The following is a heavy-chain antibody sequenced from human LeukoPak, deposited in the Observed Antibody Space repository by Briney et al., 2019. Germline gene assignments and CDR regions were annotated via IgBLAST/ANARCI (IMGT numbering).Heavy chain of an antibody. Sequence: SVKVSCKASGGTFSSYAISWVRQAPGHGLEWMGRIIPIFGIANYAQKFQGRVTITADKSTSTAYMELSSLRSEDTAVYYCAREVGGYFQYNWFDPWGQGTLVTVSS. CDR2: IIPIFGIA. J-gene: IGHJ5*02. CDR3: AREVGGYFQYNWFDP. CDR1: GGTFSSYA. V-gene: IGHV1-69*04. D-gene: IGHD2-21*01.